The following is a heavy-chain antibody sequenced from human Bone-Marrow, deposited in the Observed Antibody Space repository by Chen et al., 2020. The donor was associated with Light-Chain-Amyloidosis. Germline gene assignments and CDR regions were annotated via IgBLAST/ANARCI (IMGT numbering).Heavy chain of an antibody. D-gene: IGHD3-9*01. CDR2: IRGGGGSR. Sequence: VQLVESGGWLLQRGGSLSVSGVAAGSALSGYALSGVCQAPGKGLVWVSTIRGGGGSRYWGASWRGLLTSSRDNSNTALFLQMHSLIAEDTAVYYCAKDISYDDILPGYPADAFDIWGQGTMVTVSS. CDR3: AKDISYDDILPGYPADAFDI. V-gene: IGHV3-23*04. J-gene: IGHJ3*02. CDR1: GSALSGYA.